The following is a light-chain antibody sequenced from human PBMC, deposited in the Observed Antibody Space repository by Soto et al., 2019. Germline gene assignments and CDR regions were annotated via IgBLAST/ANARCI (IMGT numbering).Light chain of an antibody. CDR2: DVT. V-gene: IGLV2-14*03. CDR3: ISFTSTHIDV. J-gene: IGLJ1*01. Sequence: QSVLTQPASVSGSPGQSITISCTGTSSDVGGYNYVSWYQQHPGRAPKLIIYDVTNRPSGISNRFSGSKSGNTASLTISGLQTEDEADYYCISFTSTHIDVFGPAPKVTVL. CDR1: SSDVGGYNY.